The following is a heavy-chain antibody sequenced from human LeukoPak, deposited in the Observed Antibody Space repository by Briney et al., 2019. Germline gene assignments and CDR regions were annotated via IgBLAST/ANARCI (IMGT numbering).Heavy chain of an antibody. D-gene: IGHD3-22*01. Sequence: SETLSLTCTVSGGYISSGGYYWSWIRQHPGKGLEWIGYIYYSGSTYYNPSLKSRVTISVDTSKNQFSLKLSSVTAADTAVYYCARADSSGYREFQHWGQGTLVTVSS. CDR2: IYYSGST. CDR1: GGYISSGGYY. J-gene: IGHJ1*01. CDR3: ARADSSGYREFQH. V-gene: IGHV4-31*03.